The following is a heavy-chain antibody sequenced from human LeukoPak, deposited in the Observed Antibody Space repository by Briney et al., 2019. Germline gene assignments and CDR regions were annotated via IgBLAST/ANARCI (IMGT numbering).Heavy chain of an antibody. V-gene: IGHV3-30*04. D-gene: IGHD2-2*01. Sequence: PGGSLRLSCAASGFTFSSYAMHWGRQAPGKGLEWVAVISYDGSNKYYADSVKGRFTISRDNSKNTLYLQMNSLRAEDTAVYYCAREYCSSTSFHAYYFDYWGQGTLVTVSS. J-gene: IGHJ4*02. CDR3: AREYCSSTSFHAYYFDY. CDR1: GFTFSSYA. CDR2: ISYDGSNK.